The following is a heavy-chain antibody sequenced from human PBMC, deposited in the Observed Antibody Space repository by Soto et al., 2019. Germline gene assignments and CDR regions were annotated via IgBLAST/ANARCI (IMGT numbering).Heavy chain of an antibody. J-gene: IGHJ3*02. CDR1: GDSVSSNSAA. CDR2: TYYRSKWYN. CDR3: ASHRMDAFDI. Sequence: SQTLSLTCAISGDSVSSNSAAWKWIRQSPSRGLEWLGRTYYRSKWYNDYAVSVKSRITINPDTSKNQFSLQLNSVTTEDTAGDYCASHRMDAFDIWGQGTVVTVSS. V-gene: IGHV6-1*01.